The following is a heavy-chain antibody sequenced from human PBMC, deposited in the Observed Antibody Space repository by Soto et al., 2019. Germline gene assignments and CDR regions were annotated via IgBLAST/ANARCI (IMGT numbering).Heavy chain of an antibody. J-gene: IGHJ4*02. D-gene: IGHD1-26*01. CDR2: IYYSGTT. CDR3: ARREIQGPIDY. Sequence: QVQLQESGPGLVKPSDTLSLTCAVSGYSISSSNWWGWIRQPPGKGLEWIGYIYYSGTTYYNPSLKSRGTMSVDTCKKQFSLKLTSVTAVDTAVYYCARREIQGPIDYWGQGTLFTVSS. CDR1: GYSISSSNW. V-gene: IGHV4-28*01.